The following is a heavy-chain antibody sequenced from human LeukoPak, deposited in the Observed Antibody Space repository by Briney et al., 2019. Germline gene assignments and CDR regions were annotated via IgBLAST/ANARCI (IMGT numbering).Heavy chain of an antibody. CDR3: ARDLVSAHWYFDL. J-gene: IGHJ2*01. Sequence: PGGSLRLSCAASGFTFSDYHMSWIRQAPGKGLEWVSYITSSGSTIYYADSVKGRFTISRDNAKNSLYLQMNSLRAEDTAVYYCARDLVSAHWYFDLWGRGTLVTVSS. CDR1: GFTFSDYH. D-gene: IGHD3-9*01. CDR2: ITSSGSTI. V-gene: IGHV3-11*04.